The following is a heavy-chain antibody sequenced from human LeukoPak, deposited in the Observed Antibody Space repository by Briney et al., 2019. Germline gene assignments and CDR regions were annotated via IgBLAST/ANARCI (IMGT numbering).Heavy chain of an antibody. J-gene: IGHJ5*02. CDR3: ARANGPKAYDFWSGYYDNWFDP. V-gene: IGHV1-18*01. Sequence: GASVKVSCKASGYTFTSYGISWVRQAPGQGLEWMGWVSAYNGNTNYAQKLQGRVTMTTDTSTSTAYMELRSLRSDGTAVYYCARANGPKAYDFWSGYYDNWFDPWGQGTLVTVSS. D-gene: IGHD3-3*01. CDR1: GYTFTSYG. CDR2: VSAYNGNT.